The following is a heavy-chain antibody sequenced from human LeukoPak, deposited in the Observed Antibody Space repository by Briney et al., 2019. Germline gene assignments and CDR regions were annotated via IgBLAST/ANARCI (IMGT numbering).Heavy chain of an antibody. V-gene: IGHV1-2*02. D-gene: IGHD2-15*01. CDR1: GYTFTGYY. CDR3: ARPGALSGGSWYFDY. J-gene: IGHJ4*02. CDR2: INPNSGGT. Sequence: ASVKVSCKASGYTFTGYYMHWVRQAPGQGLEWMGWINPNSGGTNYAQKFQGRVTMTRDTSISTAYMELIKLRSDDTAVYYCARPGALSGGSWYFDYWGQGTLVTVSS.